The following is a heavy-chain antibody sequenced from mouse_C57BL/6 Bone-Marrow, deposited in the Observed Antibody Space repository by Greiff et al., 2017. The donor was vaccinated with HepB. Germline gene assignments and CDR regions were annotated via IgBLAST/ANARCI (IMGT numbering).Heavy chain of an antibody. D-gene: IGHD2-3*01. CDR1: GYTFTSYW. J-gene: IGHJ4*01. CDR3: ARFRWLLQDYYAMDY. CDR2: IHPNSGST. Sequence: QVQLQQPGAELVKPGASVKLSCKASGYTFTSYWMHWVKQRPGQGLEWIGMIHPNSGSTNYNEKFKSKATLTVDKSSSTAYMQLNSLTSEDSAVYYCARFRWLLQDYYAMDYWGQGTSVTVSS. V-gene: IGHV1-64*01.